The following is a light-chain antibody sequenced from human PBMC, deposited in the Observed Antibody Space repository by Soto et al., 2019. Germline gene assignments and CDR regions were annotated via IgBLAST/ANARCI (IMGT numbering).Light chain of an antibody. CDR3: RHYVNSSPRFT. J-gene: IGKJ3*01. CDR2: GAS. Sequence: EIVLTQSPGTLSLSPGERATLSCTASQSVSNNYLAWYQQKPGQAPRLLIYGASARATGVPDRFSGSGSGTDFTLTISRLEREDFAMYYCRHYVNSSPRFTSGPGTKVDIK. V-gene: IGKV3-20*01. CDR1: QSVSNNY.